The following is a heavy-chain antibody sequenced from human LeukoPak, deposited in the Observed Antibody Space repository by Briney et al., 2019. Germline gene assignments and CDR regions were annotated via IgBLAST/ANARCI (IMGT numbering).Heavy chain of an antibody. J-gene: IGHJ1*01. D-gene: IGHD3-22*01. CDR1: GDSIRSSSYY. V-gene: IGHV4-39*01. CDR2: IYYSGRT. CDR3: ARRRYYDSSGYLD. Sequence: PSETLSLTCTVSGDSIRSSSYYWDWIRQPRGKGLEWIGTIYYSGRTYYNPSLKSRVTISIDTSKNQFSLKLTSVTAADTAVYYCARRRYYDSSGYLDWGQGTLLTVSS.